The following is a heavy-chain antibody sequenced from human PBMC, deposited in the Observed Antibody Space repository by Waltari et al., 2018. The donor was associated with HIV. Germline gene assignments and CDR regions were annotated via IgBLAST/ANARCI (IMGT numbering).Heavy chain of an antibody. CDR3: ARESSSNSGNDTGSDY. Sequence: QVQLVQSGAEVKKPGASVKVSCKASGYTFTNYYIHWVRQAPGQGLEWMGIINPSGGRTSAAQKFQGRVTMTRDTSTSTVYMELRSLRSEDTAVYYCARESSSNSGNDTGSDYWGQGTLVTVSS. CDR1: GYTFTNYY. V-gene: IGHV1-46*01. CDR2: INPSGGRT. J-gene: IGHJ4*02. D-gene: IGHD5-12*01.